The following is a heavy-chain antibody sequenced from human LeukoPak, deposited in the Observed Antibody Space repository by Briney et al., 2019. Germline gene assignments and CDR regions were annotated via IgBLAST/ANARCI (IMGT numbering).Heavy chain of an antibody. D-gene: IGHD3-3*01. CDR3: ARALINDFWSGSLYYYYYMDV. V-gene: IGHV4-34*01. J-gene: IGHJ6*03. Sequence: SETLSLTCAVYGESSSSYYWSWIRQFPGKGLEWIGEVNHGGSTNYNPSLKSRVTISVDTSKNQFSLKLSSVTAADTAVYYCARALINDFWSGSLYYYYYMDVWGKGTTVTVSS. CDR2: VNHGGST. CDR1: GESSSSYY.